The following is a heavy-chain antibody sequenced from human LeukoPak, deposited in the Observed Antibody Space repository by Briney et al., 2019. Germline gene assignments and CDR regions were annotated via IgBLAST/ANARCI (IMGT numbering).Heavy chain of an antibody. J-gene: IGHJ5*02. V-gene: IGHV4-59*11. Sequence: SETLSLTCTVSGGSISSHYWSWIRQPPGKGLESIGYIYYSGSTNYNPSLKSRVTISVDTSKNQFSLKLSSVTAADTAVYYCASALSIAVAGGFDPWGQGTLVTVSS. CDR3: ASALSIAVAGGFDP. D-gene: IGHD6-19*01. CDR1: GGSISSHY. CDR2: IYYSGST.